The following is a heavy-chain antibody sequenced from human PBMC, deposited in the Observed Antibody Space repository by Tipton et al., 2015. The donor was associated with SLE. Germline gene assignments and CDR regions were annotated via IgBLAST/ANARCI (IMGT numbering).Heavy chain of an antibody. CDR2: IRYDGSNK. Sequence: SLRLSCAASGFTFSSYGMHWARQAPGKGLEWSAFIRYDGSNKYYADSVKGRFTISRDNSKNTLYLQMNSLRAEDTAVYYCAKDIAVAGCLFDYGGQGTLVAVSS. D-gene: IGHD6-19*01. J-gene: IGHJ4*02. CDR3: AKDIAVAGCLFDY. CDR1: GFTFSSYG. V-gene: IGHV3-30*02.